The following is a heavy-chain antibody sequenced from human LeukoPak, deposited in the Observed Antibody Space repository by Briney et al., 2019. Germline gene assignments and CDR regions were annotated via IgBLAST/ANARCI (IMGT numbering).Heavy chain of an antibody. V-gene: IGHV4-39*07. CDR2: IYYSGST. CDR1: GGSISSSSYY. CDR3: ARVSRIVGASHFDY. J-gene: IGHJ4*02. Sequence: SETLSLTCTVSGGSISSSSYYWGWIRQPPGKGLEWIGSIYYSGSTYYNPSLKSRVTISVDTSKNQFSLKLSSVTAADTAVYYCARVSRIVGASHFDYWGQGTLVTVSS. D-gene: IGHD1-26*01.